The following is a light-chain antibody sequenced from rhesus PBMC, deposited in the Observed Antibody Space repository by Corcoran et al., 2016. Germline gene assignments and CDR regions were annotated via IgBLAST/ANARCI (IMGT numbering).Light chain of an antibody. CDR2: AVS. CDR1: SSDLGAYNF. V-gene: IGLV2-32*02. J-gene: IGLJ1*01. Sequence: QAALTQPRSVSGSPGQSVTISCTGTSSDLGAYNFVSWYQQHPGTAPKVMIYAVSKRPSGVSDRFSGSKSGNTASLTISGLQAEDEADYYCSSYAGSNTLIFGAGTRLTVL. CDR3: SSYAGSNTLI.